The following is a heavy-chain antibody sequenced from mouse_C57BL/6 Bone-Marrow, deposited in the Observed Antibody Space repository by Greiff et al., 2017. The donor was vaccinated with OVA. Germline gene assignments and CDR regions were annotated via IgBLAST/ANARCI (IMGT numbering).Heavy chain of an antibody. V-gene: IGHV2-9-1*01. CDR3: ASYYDAWFAY. Sequence: VKVVESGPGLVAPSQSLSITCTVSGFSLTSYAISWVRQPPGKGLEWLGVIWTGGGTNYNSALKSRLSISKDNSKSQVFLKMNSLQTDDTARYYCASYYDAWFAYWGQGTLVTVSA. J-gene: IGHJ3*01. CDR1: GFSLTSYA. CDR2: IWTGGGT. D-gene: IGHD2-4*01.